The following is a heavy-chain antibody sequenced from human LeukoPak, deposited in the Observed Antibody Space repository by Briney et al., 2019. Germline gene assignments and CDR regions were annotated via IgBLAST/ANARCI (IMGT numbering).Heavy chain of an antibody. CDR2: IYYSGCT. J-gene: IGHJ5*02. Sequence: SETLSLTCTVSGGSISSYYWSWIRQPPGKGLEWIGYIYYSGCTNYNPSLKSRVTISVDTSKNQFSLKLSSVTAADTAVYYCARDGSAGSGGSWTWFDPWGQGTLVTVPS. V-gene: IGHV4-59*01. CDR3: ARDGSAGSGGSWTWFDP. D-gene: IGHD2-15*01. CDR1: GGSISSYY.